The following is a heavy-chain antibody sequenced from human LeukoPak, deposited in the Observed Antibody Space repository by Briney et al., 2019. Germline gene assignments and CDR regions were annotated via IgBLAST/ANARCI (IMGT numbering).Heavy chain of an antibody. J-gene: IGHJ2*01. Sequence: SETLSLTCTVSGGSISNYYWSWIRQPAGKGLEWIGRIYTTGGTNYNLSLQSRVTMSVDTSKNQFSLQLRSVPAADTAVYYCARDPGTHYYDSSGYYGWYFDLWGRGALVTVSS. CDR1: GGSISNYY. V-gene: IGHV4-4*07. CDR2: IYTTGGT. CDR3: ARDPGTHYYDSSGYYGWYFDL. D-gene: IGHD3-22*01.